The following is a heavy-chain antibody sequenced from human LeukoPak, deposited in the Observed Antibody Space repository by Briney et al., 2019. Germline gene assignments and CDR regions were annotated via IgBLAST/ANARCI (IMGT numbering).Heavy chain of an antibody. V-gene: IGHV3-23*01. Sequence: TGGSLRLSCAASGFTFNNAAMTWFRQAPGQGLEWVSTITGSDDTTYYADSVKGRFTISRDFFTNLAHLQMNRLRTEDTAIYYCAKGPQLYSGYHPDYWGQGTLVTVSS. CDR2: ITGSDDTT. CDR1: GFTFNNAA. D-gene: IGHD5-12*01. J-gene: IGHJ4*02. CDR3: AKGPQLYSGYHPDY.